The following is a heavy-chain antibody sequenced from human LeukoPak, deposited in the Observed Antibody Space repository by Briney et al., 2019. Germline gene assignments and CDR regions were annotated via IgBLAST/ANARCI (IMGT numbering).Heavy chain of an antibody. Sequence: ASVKVSCKASGYTFTSYGISWVRQAPGQGLEWMGWISAYNGNTNYAQKLQGRVTMTRNTSISTAYMELSSLRSEDTAVYYCAFGSRVSTGFDYWGQGTLVTVSS. V-gene: IGHV1-18*01. J-gene: IGHJ4*02. CDR2: ISAYNGNT. CDR1: GYTFTSYG. CDR3: AFGSRVSTGFDY. D-gene: IGHD5/OR15-5a*01.